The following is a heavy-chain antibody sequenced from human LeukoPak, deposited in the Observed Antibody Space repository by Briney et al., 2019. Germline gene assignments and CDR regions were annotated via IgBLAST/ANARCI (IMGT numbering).Heavy chain of an antibody. J-gene: IGHJ4*02. CDR2: INHSGST. CDR3: ARGLSNETLTVVVVAARGFDY. CDR1: GGSFSGYY. D-gene: IGHD2-15*01. V-gene: IGHV4-34*01. Sequence: SETLSLTCAVYGGSFSGYYWSWIRQPPGEGLEWIGEINHSGSTNYNPSLKSRVTISVDTSKNQFSLKLSSVTAADTAVYYCARGLSNETLTVVVVAARGFDYWGQGTLVTVSS.